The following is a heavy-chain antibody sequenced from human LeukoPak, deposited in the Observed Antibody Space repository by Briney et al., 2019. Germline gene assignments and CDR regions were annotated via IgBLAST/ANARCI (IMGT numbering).Heavy chain of an antibody. J-gene: IGHJ3*02. CDR1: GGSISSYY. V-gene: IGHV4-59*01. Sequence: SETLSLTCTVSGGSISSYYWSWIRQPPGKGLEWIGYIYYSGSTNYNPSLKSRVTISVDTSKNQFSLKLSSVTAADTAVYYCARPTQLEQPGDAFGIWGQGTMVTVSS. CDR2: IYYSGST. CDR3: ARPTQLEQPGDAFGI. D-gene: IGHD1/OR15-1a*01.